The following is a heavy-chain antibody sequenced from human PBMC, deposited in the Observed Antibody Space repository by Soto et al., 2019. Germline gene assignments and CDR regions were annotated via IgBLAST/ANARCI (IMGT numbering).Heavy chain of an antibody. Sequence: ASVKVSCKASGYTLTSYGISWVRQAPGQGLEWMGWISANNGNTNYAQKLQGKVTMTTDTSTSTAYMELRSLRSDDTAVYYCARVFWNGGEPNFDYWGQGTLVTVSS. CDR2: ISANNGNT. J-gene: IGHJ4*02. V-gene: IGHV1-18*01. CDR3: ARVFWNGGEPNFDY. D-gene: IGHD3-3*01. CDR1: GYTLTSYG.